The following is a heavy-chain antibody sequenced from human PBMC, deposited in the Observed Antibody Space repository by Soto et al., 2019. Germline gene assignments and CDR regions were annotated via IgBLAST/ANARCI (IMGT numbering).Heavy chain of an antibody. V-gene: IGHV4-31*03. J-gene: IGHJ6*02. CDR3: ASHHRWSNQYCGMDV. Sequence: SETLSLTCTVSGDSISSNGYYWSWIRQHPGKGLEWIGYIYYSGSTYYNPSLKSRVTISLDTSKKQFSLKLSSVTAADTAVYSCASHHRWSNQYCGMDVWGQGTTVAVSS. CDR1: GDSISSNGYY. D-gene: IGHD2-15*01. CDR2: IYYSGST.